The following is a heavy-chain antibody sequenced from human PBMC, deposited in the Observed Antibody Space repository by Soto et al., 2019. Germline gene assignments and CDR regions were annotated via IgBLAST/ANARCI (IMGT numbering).Heavy chain of an antibody. V-gene: IGHV1-2*02. D-gene: IGHD4-17*01. Sequence: QVQLVQSGAEVKKPGASVKVSCEASGYTFTNYYIHWVRQARGQGLEWMGWINPNRGGTNFAQKFQGRVSMTRETSITTAYMELNRLTSADTAVYYCARDLGYGGNSGAFDVWGQGTMITVSS. J-gene: IGHJ3*01. CDR1: GYTFTNYY. CDR3: ARDLGYGGNSGAFDV. CDR2: INPNRGGT.